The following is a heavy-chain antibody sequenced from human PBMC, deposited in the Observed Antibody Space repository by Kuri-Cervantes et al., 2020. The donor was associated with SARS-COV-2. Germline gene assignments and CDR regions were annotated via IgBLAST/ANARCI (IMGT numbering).Heavy chain of an antibody. V-gene: IGHV5-51*01. J-gene: IGHJ6*03. CDR1: GYSFTSYW. CDR2: IYLSDSDT. D-gene: IGHD4-17*01. Sequence: KVSCKGSGYSFTSYWIGWVRQMPGKGLEWMGIIYLSDSDTRYSPSFQGQVTISADKSISTAYLQWSSLKASDTAMYYCARRAYGEQVDYYYMDVWGKGTTVTVSS. CDR3: ARRAYGEQVDYYYMDV.